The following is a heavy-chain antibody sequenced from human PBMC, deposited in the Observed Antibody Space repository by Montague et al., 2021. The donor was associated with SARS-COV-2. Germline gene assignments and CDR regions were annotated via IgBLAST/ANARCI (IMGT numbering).Heavy chain of an antibody. D-gene: IGHD1-26*01. CDR3: AIQTYRSYSRAFDY. Sequence: SESLSLICAVYGGSFSGYYWSWIRQPPGKGLEWIGEINHSGSTNYTPSLKSRVTISVDTSKNQFSLKLSSVTAADTAVYYCAIQTYRSYSRAFDYWGQGTLVTVSS. V-gene: IGHV4-34*01. CDR2: INHSGST. J-gene: IGHJ4*02. CDR1: GGSFSGYY.